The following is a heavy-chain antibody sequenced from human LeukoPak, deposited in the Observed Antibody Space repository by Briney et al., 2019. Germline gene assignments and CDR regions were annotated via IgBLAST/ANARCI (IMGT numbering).Heavy chain of an antibody. V-gene: IGHV3-23*01. CDR2: ISGSGDST. CDR1: GFTFRSYA. Sequence: GGSLRLSCAASGFTFRSYAMNWVRQAPGKGLEWVSAISGSGDSTYYADSVKGRFTISRDNAKNSLYLQMNSLRAEDTAVYYCARGERGDYAPDYWGQGTLVTVSS. J-gene: IGHJ4*02. CDR3: ARGERGDYAPDY. D-gene: IGHD4-17*01.